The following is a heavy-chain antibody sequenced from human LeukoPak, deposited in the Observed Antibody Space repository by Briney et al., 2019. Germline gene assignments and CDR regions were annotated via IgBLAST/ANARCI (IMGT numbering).Heavy chain of an antibody. Sequence: PSETLSLTCTVSGYSISSGYYWGWIRQPPGKGLEWIGSIYHSGSTYYNPSLKSRVTISVDTSKNQFSLKLSSVTAADTAVYYCAREIYGMGYCSSTSCQPNFSDHSRTYYYYMDVWGKGTTVTVSS. J-gene: IGHJ6*03. CDR1: GYSISSGYY. D-gene: IGHD2-2*01. CDR3: AREIYGMGYCSSTSCQPNFSDHSRTYYYYMDV. CDR2: IYHSGST. V-gene: IGHV4-38-2*02.